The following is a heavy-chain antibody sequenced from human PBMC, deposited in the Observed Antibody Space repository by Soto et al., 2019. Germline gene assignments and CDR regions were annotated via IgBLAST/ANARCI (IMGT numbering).Heavy chain of an antibody. CDR2: IIPIFGTA. J-gene: IGHJ5*02. V-gene: IGHV1-69*12. Sequence: QVQLVQSGAEVKKPGSSVKVSCKASGGTFSSYAISWGRQAPGQGLEWMGGIIPIFGTANYAQKFQGRVTLTADESTSPAYMEVRSVRSEDTAVDYCARGLVYAGERHYWFDPWGQGTLVTVSS. D-gene: IGHD2-8*01. CDR1: GGTFSSYA. CDR3: ARGLVYAGERHYWFDP.